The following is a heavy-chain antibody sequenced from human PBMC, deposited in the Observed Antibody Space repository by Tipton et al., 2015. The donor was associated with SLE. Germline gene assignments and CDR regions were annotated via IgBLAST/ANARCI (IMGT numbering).Heavy chain of an antibody. V-gene: IGHV3-33*01. CDR3: ARDRPGYYDSSGYSG. D-gene: IGHD3-22*01. CDR1: GFTFSSYG. J-gene: IGHJ4*02. CDR2: IWYDGNNE. Sequence: SLRLSCAASGFTFSSYGMHWVRQAPGKGLEWVAVIWYDGNNEYYADSVKGRFTISRDNSNNTLYLQMNSLRAEDTAVYYCARDRPGYYDSSGYSGWGQGTLVTVSS.